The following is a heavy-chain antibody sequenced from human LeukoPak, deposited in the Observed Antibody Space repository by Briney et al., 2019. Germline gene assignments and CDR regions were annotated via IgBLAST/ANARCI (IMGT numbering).Heavy chain of an antibody. CDR1: GFTFSSYA. J-gene: IGHJ5*02. V-gene: IGHV3-30*01. CDR3: ARARRGYSGHDP. D-gene: IGHD5-12*01. CDR2: ISYDGSNK. Sequence: PGGSLRLSCAASGFTFSSYAMHWVREAPGKGLEWVAVISYDGSNKYYADSVKGRFTISRDNSKNTLYLQMNSLRAEDTAVYYCARARRGYSGHDPWGQGTLVTVSS.